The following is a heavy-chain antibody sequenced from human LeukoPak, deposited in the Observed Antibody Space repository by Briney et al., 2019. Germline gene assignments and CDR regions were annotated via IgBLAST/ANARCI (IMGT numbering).Heavy chain of an antibody. Sequence: GESLKISCKGSGYSFSNYWIGWVRQMPGKGLEWMGIIYPADSDTRYSPSFQGQVTISADKSITTAFLHWSSLQASDTAMYYCARRASAYDSSGYHFDYWGQGTLVTVSS. V-gene: IGHV5-51*01. CDR1: GYSFSNYW. J-gene: IGHJ4*02. CDR2: IYPADSDT. CDR3: ARRASAYDSSGYHFDY. D-gene: IGHD3-22*01.